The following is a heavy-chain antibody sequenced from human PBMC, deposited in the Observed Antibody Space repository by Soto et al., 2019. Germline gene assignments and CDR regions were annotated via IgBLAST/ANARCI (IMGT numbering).Heavy chain of an antibody. CDR1: GFTFNSYV. J-gene: IGHJ4*02. CDR2: ISRGGRGSA. V-gene: IGHV3-23*01. Sequence: GGSLRLSCAASGFTFNSYVMTWVRQAPGEGLEWVSSISRGGRGSAYYADSVKGRFTISRYNSENTLFLQMNNLRDEDTALYYCARGRYFDSSDYLVANLPVDHWGLGTLVTVSS. D-gene: IGHD3-22*01. CDR3: ARGRYFDSSDYLVANLPVDH.